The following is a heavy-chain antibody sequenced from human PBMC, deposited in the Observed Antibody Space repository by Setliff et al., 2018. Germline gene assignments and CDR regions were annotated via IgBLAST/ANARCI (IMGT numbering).Heavy chain of an antibody. D-gene: IGHD2-21*01. Sequence: PSETLSLTCTVSGGSVTESFWSWIRQPAGKGLEWVGSVSFSGSAYFSPSLKSRVAISLDTSTNVFSLKLSSLIAADTAVYYCARDPGFHSGTWSLDSWGQGRLVTVSS. CDR1: GGSVTESF. J-gene: IGHJ4*02. CDR3: ARDPGFHSGTWSLDS. CDR2: VSFSGSA. V-gene: IGHV4-4*07.